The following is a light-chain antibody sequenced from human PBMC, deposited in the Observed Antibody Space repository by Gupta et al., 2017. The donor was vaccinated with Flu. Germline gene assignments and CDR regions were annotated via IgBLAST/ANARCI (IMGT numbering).Light chain of an antibody. CDR3: SSYTDANTWV. Sequence: QSALTQPASVSGSPGQSITISCSGTHSDVGGYQFVTWYQHHPGRAPKLLIYEVTKRPSEISDRFSASKSGNTASLTISGRQPEDEADYFCSSYTDANTWVFGSGSRVTVL. J-gene: IGLJ1*01. CDR2: EVT. CDR1: HSDVGGYQF. V-gene: IGLV2-14*01.